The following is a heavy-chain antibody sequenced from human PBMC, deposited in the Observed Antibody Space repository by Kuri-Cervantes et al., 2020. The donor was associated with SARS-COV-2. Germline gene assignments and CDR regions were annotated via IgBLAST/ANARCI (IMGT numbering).Heavy chain of an antibody. Sequence: GGSLRLSCAASGFTFSSYWMSWVRQAPGKGLEWVANIKQDGSEQYYVDSVKGRFTISRDNAKNSLYLQMNSLRAEDTAVYYCAGDCSGGSCHFDYWGQGTLVTVSS. D-gene: IGHD2-15*01. J-gene: IGHJ4*02. V-gene: IGHV3-7*01. CDR3: AGDCSGGSCHFDY. CDR1: GFTFSSYW. CDR2: IKQDGSEQ.